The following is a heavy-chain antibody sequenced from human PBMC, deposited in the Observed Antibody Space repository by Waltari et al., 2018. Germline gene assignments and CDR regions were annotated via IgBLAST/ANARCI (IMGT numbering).Heavy chain of an antibody. D-gene: IGHD2-21*01. J-gene: IGHJ4*02. CDR2: IKQDGSDK. CDR1: GFTFSNSW. V-gene: IGHV3-7*01. Sequence: EVQLVESGGGLVQPGGSLRLSCAASGFTFSNSWMTWVRQAPGKWLEWLANIKQDGSDKYYVDSVKGRFTISRDNAKNSLFLQMNSLRAEDTAVYYCARDRGFGDYGVDYWGQGTLVTVSS. CDR3: ARDRGFGDYGVDY.